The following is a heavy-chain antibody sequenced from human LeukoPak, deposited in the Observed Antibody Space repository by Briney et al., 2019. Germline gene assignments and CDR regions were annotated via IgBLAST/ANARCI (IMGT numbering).Heavy chain of an antibody. CDR2: IIPIFGTA. V-gene: IGHV1-69*13. CDR1: GYTFTSYG. Sequence: TSVKVSCKASGYTFTSYGISWVRQAPGQGLEWMGGIIPIFGTANYAQKFQGRVTITADESTSTAYMELSSLRSEDTAVYYCARDSSSSATDYWGQGTLVTVSS. J-gene: IGHJ4*02. CDR3: ARDSSSSATDY. D-gene: IGHD6-6*01.